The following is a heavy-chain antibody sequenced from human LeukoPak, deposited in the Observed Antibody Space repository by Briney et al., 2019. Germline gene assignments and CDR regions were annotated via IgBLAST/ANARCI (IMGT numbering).Heavy chain of an antibody. V-gene: IGHV3-21*06. Sequence: GGSLRLSCTASGFTFSIYRMNWVRQAPGKGPEWVSSISSSSSYIYCADSVKGRFTISRDNAKNSLYLQMNSLRAEDTAVSYCARDLYHFDTSGYLYWGQGTLVTVSS. CDR2: ISSSSSYI. CDR3: ARDLYHFDTSGYLY. CDR1: GFTFSIYR. J-gene: IGHJ4*02. D-gene: IGHD3-22*01.